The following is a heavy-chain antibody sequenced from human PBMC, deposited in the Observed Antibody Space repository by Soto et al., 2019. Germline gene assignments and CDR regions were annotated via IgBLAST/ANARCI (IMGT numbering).Heavy chain of an antibody. CDR3: ARDRVYYYYGMDV. V-gene: IGHV4-30-4*01. Sequence: LSLTCTVSGGSISSGDYYWSWIRQPPGKGLEWIGYIYYSGSTYYNPSLKSRVTISVDTSKNQFSLKLSSVTAADTAVYYCARDRVYYYYGMDVWGQGTTVTVSS. CDR1: GGSISSGDYY. CDR2: IYYSGST. J-gene: IGHJ6*02.